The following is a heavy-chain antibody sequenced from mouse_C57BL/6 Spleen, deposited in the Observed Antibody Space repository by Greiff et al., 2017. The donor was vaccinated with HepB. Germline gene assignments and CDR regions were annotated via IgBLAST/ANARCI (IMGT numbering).Heavy chain of an antibody. V-gene: IGHV14-4*01. Sequence: VQLQQSGAELVRPGASVKLSCTASGFNIKDDYMHWVKQRPEQGLEWIGWIDPENGDTEYASKFQGKATITADTSSNTAYLQLSSLTSEDTAVYYCTTRIYDGPKNWGQGTTLTVSS. CDR3: TTRIYDGPKN. J-gene: IGHJ2*01. D-gene: IGHD2-3*01. CDR2: IDPENGDT. CDR1: GFNIKDDY.